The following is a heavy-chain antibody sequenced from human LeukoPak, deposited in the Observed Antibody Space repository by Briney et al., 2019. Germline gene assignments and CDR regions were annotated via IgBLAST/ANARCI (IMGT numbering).Heavy chain of an antibody. CDR1: GGSISSYY. CDR3: ARDRWGYSYGLQLYDAFDI. V-gene: IGHV4-4*07. Sequence: SETLSLTCTVSGGSISSYYWSWIRQPAGKGLEWIGRIYTSGSTNYNPSLKSRVTMSVDTSKNQFSLKLSSVTAADTAVYYCARDRWGYSYGLQLYDAFDIWGQGTMVTVSS. D-gene: IGHD5-18*01. CDR2: IYTSGST. J-gene: IGHJ3*02.